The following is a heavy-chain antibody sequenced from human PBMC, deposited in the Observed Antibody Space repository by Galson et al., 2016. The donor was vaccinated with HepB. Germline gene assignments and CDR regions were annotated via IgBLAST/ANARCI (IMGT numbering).Heavy chain of an antibody. CDR3: ARTHSGGTDYYYYAMDV. CDR1: GYIFNNFW. V-gene: IGHV5-51*01. J-gene: IGHJ6*02. Sequence: QSGAEVKKPGESLKISCKGSGYIFNNFWVAWVRQMPGKGLEWMGIIYPGDSHSRYSPSLQGQVTISADKSINTAYLQWSSLTASATAVYYCARTHSGGTDYYYYAMDVWGQGTTVTVSS. D-gene: IGHD2-15*01. CDR2: IYPGDSHS.